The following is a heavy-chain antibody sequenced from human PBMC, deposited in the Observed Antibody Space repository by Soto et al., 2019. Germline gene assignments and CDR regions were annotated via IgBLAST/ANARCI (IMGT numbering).Heavy chain of an antibody. CDR3: ARNRNPSSKTHGMDV. V-gene: IGHV3-21*01. CDR1: GLSFSTHS. Sequence: EVQLVESGGGLVEPGGSLRLSCAASGLSFSTHSMNWVRQAPGKGLEWVSSISSDSYYIYYADSVKGRFTISRDNAKNSLYLQMNSLRADDTAVYYCARNRNPSSKTHGMDVWGQGTTVTVSS. J-gene: IGHJ6*02. CDR2: ISSDSYYI.